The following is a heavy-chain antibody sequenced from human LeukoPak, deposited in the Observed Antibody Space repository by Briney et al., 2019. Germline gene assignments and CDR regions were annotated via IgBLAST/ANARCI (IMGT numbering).Heavy chain of an antibody. D-gene: IGHD2-2*01. CDR3: AKSYCSSSSCFDFDY. Sequence: GGSLRLSCAASGFTFNNYGMHWVRQAPGKGPEWVTFIRYDGSNEYYADSVKGRFTISRDDSKNTLYLQLNSLRAEDTAAYYCAKSYCSSSSCFDFDYWGQGTLVTVSS. V-gene: IGHV3-30*02. CDR2: IRYDGSNE. CDR1: GFTFNNYG. J-gene: IGHJ4*02.